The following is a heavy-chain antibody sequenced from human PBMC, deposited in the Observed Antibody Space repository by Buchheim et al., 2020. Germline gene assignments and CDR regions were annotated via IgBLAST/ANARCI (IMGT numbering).Heavy chain of an antibody. V-gene: IGHV3-7*01. CDR1: GFTFSSYW. D-gene: IGHD5-18*01. Sequence: EVQLVESGGGLVQPGGSLRLSCAASGFTFSSYWMSWVRQAPVKGLEWVANIKQDGSEKYYVDSVKGRFTISRDNAKNSLYLQMNSLRAEDTAVYYCARGGPDTAMDYGIFDYWGQGTL. CDR2: IKQDGSEK. J-gene: IGHJ4*02. CDR3: ARGGPDTAMDYGIFDY.